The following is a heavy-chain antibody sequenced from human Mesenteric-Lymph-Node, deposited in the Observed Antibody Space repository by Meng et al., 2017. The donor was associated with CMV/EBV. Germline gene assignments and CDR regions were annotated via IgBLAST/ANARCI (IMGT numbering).Heavy chain of an antibody. D-gene: IGHD3-10*01. CDR3: ARDRGVWVSGYYGMDV. V-gene: IGHV3-21*01. J-gene: IGHJ6*02. CDR2: ISSSSSNI. CDR1: GFTFNSYS. Sequence: GGSLRLSCAAPGFTFNSYSINWVRQAPGKGLEWVSSISSSSSNIYYADSVKGRFTSSRDNAANSLYLQMNSLRAEDTAVYYCARDRGVWVSGYYGMDVWGQGTTVTVSS.